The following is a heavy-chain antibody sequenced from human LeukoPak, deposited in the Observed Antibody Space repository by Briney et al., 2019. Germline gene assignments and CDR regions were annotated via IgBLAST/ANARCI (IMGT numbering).Heavy chain of an antibody. Sequence: ASVKVSCKASGYTLTSYGISWVRQAPGQGLEWMGWISAYNGNTNYAQKLQGRVTMTTDTSTSTAYMELRSLRSDDTAVYYCARVEVGATKGNYFDYWGQGTLVTVSS. D-gene: IGHD1-26*01. J-gene: IGHJ4*02. CDR2: ISAYNGNT. V-gene: IGHV1-18*01. CDR3: ARVEVGATKGNYFDY. CDR1: GYTLTSYG.